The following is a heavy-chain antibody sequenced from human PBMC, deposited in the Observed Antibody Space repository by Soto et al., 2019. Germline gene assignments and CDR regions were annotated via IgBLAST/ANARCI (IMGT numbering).Heavy chain of an antibody. CDR1: GFTFSSYA. V-gene: IGHV3-30-3*01. Sequence: GGSLRLSCAASGFTFSSYAMHWVRQAPGKGLEWVAVISYDGSNKYYADSVKGRFTISRDNSKNTLYLQMNSLRAENTAVYYCASPKGGDWLFPHFDYWGQGTLVTVSS. J-gene: IGHJ4*02. CDR3: ASPKGGDWLFPHFDY. CDR2: ISYDGSNK. D-gene: IGHD3-9*01.